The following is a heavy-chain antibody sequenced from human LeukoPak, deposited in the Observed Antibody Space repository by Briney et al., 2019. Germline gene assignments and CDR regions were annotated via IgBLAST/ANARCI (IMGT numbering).Heavy chain of an antibody. CDR1: GYTFTGYY. CDR2: INPNSGGT. Sequence: ASVKVSCKASGYTFTGYYMHWVRQAPGQGLEWMGWINPNSGGTNYAQKFQGRVTMTRDTSISTAYMELSRLRSDDTAVYYCASPTKLGYCSGGSCYSGYWGQGTLVTVSS. J-gene: IGHJ4*02. CDR3: ASPTKLGYCSGGSCYSGY. V-gene: IGHV1-2*02. D-gene: IGHD2-15*01.